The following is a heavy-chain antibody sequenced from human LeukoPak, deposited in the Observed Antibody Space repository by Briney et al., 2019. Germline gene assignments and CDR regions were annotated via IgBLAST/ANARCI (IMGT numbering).Heavy chain of an antibody. CDR2: IYTSGST. D-gene: IGHD3-22*01. Sequence: SETLSLTCTVSGASISNYYWSWIRQPAGKGLEWIGRIYTSGSTNYNPSLKSRVTMSVDASKNQFSLKLSSVTAVDTAVYYCATQNYYASSGYYPFDYWGQGTLVTVSS. V-gene: IGHV4-4*07. J-gene: IGHJ4*02. CDR1: GASISNYY. CDR3: ATQNYYASSGYYPFDY.